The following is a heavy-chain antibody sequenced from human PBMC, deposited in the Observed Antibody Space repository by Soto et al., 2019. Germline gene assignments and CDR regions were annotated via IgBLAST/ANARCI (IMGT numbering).Heavy chain of an antibody. Sequence: QITLKESGPTLVKPTQTLTLTCTFSGFSLSTSGVGVGWIRQPPGKALEWLALIYWDDDKRYSPSLKSRLTITKDTSKNQVVLTMTNMDPVDTATYYCAPSTWFGELADFDPWGQGTLVTVSS. D-gene: IGHD3-10*01. CDR3: APSTWFGELADFDP. CDR2: IYWDDDK. J-gene: IGHJ5*02. CDR1: GFSLSTSGVG. V-gene: IGHV2-5*02.